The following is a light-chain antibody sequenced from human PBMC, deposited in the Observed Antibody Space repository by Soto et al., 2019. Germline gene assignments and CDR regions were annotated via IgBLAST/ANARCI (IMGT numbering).Light chain of an antibody. CDR3: HQRQSWPRT. Sequence: EIVMTQSPATLSVSPGERATLSCRASQSVSSNLAWYQQKPGQAPRLLIYGASTRATGIPARFSGSGSGTDFTLTISNVEPEDFAVYYCHQRQSWPRTFGQGTKGGYQ. CDR2: GAS. V-gene: IGKV3-15*01. CDR1: QSVSSN. J-gene: IGKJ1*01.